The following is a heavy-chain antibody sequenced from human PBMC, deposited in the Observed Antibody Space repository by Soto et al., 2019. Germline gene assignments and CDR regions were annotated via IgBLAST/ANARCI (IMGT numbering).Heavy chain of an antibody. Sequence: GGSLRLSCAASGFTFSSYGMHGVRQAPGKGLEWVAVISYDGSNKYYADSVKGRFTISRDNSKNTLYLQMNSLRAEDTAVYYCAKGLRGIPLWVPWGQGTLVTVSS. CDR1: GFTFSSYG. V-gene: IGHV3-30*18. D-gene: IGHD5-18*01. CDR2: ISYDGSNK. J-gene: IGHJ5*02. CDR3: AKGLRGIPLWVP.